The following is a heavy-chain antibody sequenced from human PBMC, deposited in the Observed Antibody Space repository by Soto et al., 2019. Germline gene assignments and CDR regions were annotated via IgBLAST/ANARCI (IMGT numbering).Heavy chain of an antibody. CDR3: AKDPEDIVVVVAATRNWFDP. V-gene: IGHV3-23*01. Sequence: PGGSLRLSCAASGFTFSSYAMIWVRQAPGKGLEWVSAISGSGGSTYYADSVKGRFTISRDNSKNTLYLQMNSLRAEDTAVYYCAKDPEDIVVVVAATRNWFDPWGQGTLVTVSS. D-gene: IGHD2-15*01. CDR1: GFTFSSYA. J-gene: IGHJ5*02. CDR2: ISGSGGST.